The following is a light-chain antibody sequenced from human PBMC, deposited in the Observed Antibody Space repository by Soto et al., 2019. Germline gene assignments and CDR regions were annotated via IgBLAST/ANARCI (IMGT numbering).Light chain of an antibody. J-gene: IGLJ2*01. CDR3: QSYDSGLSASV. CDR2: NTA. Sequence: QSVLTQPPSASGTPGQRVAISCSGSRSNIGSNYVYWYRQLPGTAPRLFIYNTATRPPWVPNRFSGSKSGTSASLAITGLQAEDEAHYYCQSYDSGLSASVFGGGTKLTVL. V-gene: IGLV1-40*01. CDR1: RSNIGSNY.